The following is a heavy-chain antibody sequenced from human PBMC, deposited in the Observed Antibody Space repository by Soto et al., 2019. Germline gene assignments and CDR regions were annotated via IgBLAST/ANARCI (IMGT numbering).Heavy chain of an antibody. CDR2: IIPIPGTA. D-gene: IGHD2-2*01. J-gene: IGHJ6*02. CDR3: ARSQGSSTSLEIYYYYYYGMDV. CDR1: GGTFSSYA. V-gene: IGHV1-69*01. Sequence: QVQLVQSGAEVKKPGSSVKVSCKASGGTFSSYAISWVRQAPGQGLEWMGGIIPIPGTANYAQKFQCRVTITAEESTSTAYMELSSLRSEDTAVYSCARSQGSSTSLEIYYYYYYGMDVWGQGTTVTVSS.